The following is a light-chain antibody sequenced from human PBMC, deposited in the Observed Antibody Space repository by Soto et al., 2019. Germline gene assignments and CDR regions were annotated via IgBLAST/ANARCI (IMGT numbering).Light chain of an antibody. CDR1: QSVSSSY. CDR3: QQRSNWPSST. CDR2: GAS. Sequence: EIVLTQSPGTLSLSPGERATLSCRASQSVSSSYLAWYQQKPGQAPRLLIYGASSRATGIPDRFSGSGSGTDFTLTINRLEPEDFAVYYCQQRSNWPSSTFGGGTKVDIK. V-gene: IGKV3D-20*02. J-gene: IGKJ4*01.